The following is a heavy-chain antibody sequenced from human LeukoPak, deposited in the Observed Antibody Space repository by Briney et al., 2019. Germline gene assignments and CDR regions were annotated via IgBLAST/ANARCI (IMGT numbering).Heavy chain of an antibody. CDR3: AKQWGAVGANPPLDY. CDR1: GFTFSSYA. D-gene: IGHD1-26*01. V-gene: IGHV3-23*01. J-gene: IGHJ4*02. Sequence: AGGSLRLSCAASGFTFSSYAMSWVRQAPGKGLEWVSAISGSGGSTYYADSVKGRFTISRGNSKNTLYLQMNSLRAEDTAVYYCAKQWGAVGANPPLDYWGQGTLVTVSS. CDR2: ISGSGGST.